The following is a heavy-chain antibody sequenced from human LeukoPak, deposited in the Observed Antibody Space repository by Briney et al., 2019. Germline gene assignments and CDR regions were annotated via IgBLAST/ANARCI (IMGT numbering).Heavy chain of an antibody. CDR3: AFRRWFGELPIDY. Sequence: GGSLRLSCAASGFTFSSYAMSWVRQAPGRGLEWVSAISGSGGSTYYADSVKGRFTISRDNSKNTLYLQMNSLRAEDTAVYYCAFRRWFGELPIDYWGQGTLVTVSS. CDR2: ISGSGGST. V-gene: IGHV3-23*01. J-gene: IGHJ4*02. CDR1: GFTFSSYA. D-gene: IGHD3-10*01.